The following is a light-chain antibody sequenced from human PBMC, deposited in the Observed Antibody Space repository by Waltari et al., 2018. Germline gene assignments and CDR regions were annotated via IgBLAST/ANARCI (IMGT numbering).Light chain of an antibody. V-gene: IGKV1-39*01. CDR2: AAS. J-gene: IGKJ2*01. Sequence: DIQMTESPSSLSASVGARVTITCRASQSISSYLNWYQQKPGKAPKRLIYAASSWQSGVPSRFSGSGSGTDFTLTISSLQPEDFATYYCQQSYSTPRTFGQGTKLEIK. CDR1: QSISSY. CDR3: QQSYSTPRT.